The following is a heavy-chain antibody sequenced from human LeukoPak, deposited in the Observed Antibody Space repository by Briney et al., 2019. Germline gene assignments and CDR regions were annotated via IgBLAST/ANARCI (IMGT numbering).Heavy chain of an antibody. CDR3: AKPRHDFWMGLPFGAFDI. V-gene: IGHV3-23*01. J-gene: IGHJ3*02. Sequence: SVKGRFTISRDNSKNTLYLQMNSLRAEDTAVYYCAKPRHDFWMGLPFGAFDIWGQGTMVTVSS. D-gene: IGHD3-3*01.